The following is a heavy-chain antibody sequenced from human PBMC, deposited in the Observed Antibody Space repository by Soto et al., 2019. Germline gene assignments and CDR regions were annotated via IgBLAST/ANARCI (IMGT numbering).Heavy chain of an antibody. CDR2: IYWDDDK. V-gene: IGHV2-5*02. CDR1: GFSLSTSGVG. J-gene: IGHJ4*02. Sequence: QITLKESGPTLVKPTQTLTLTCTFSGFSLSTSGVGVGWIRQPPGKALEWLALIYWDDDKRYSPSLKSRLTVPKATSKHQVVLTSTTLDPWDPAAYYCAHWGGGEMAGTVLSAYWGQGTLVTVSS. CDR3: AHWGGGEMAGTVLSAY. D-gene: IGHD6-19*01.